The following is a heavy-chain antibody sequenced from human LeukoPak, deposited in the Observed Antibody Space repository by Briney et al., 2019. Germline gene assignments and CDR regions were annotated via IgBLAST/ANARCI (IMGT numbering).Heavy chain of an antibody. V-gene: IGHV4-34*01. CDR2: INHSGST. J-gene: IGHJ4*02. Sequence: SETLSLTCAVYGGSFSGYYWNWIRQPPGKGLEWIGEINHSGSTNYNPSLKSRVTISVDTSKNQFSLKLSSVTAADTAVYYCAREGFGNLDYWGQGTLVTVSS. D-gene: IGHD1-14*01. CDR1: GGSFSGYY. CDR3: AREGFGNLDY.